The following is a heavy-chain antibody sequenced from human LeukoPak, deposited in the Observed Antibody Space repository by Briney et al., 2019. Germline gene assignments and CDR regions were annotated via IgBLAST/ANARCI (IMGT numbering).Heavy chain of an antibody. CDR2: ISYDGSNK. D-gene: IGHD3-10*01. CDR1: GFTFSSYG. J-gene: IGHJ4*02. Sequence: GRSLRLSCAASGFTFSSYGMHWVRQAPGKGLEWVAVISYDGSNKYYADSVKGRFTISRDNSKNTLYLLMNGLRAEDTAIYYCAKFGGSGSYFNPADYWGQGTLVTVSS. CDR3: AKFGGSGSYFNPADY. V-gene: IGHV3-30*18.